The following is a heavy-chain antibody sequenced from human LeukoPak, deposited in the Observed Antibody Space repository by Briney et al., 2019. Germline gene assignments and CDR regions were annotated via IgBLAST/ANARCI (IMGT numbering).Heavy chain of an antibody. D-gene: IGHD4-17*01. CDR1: GYPFTDYY. CDR3: ARAYGVTPGDR. J-gene: IGHJ5*02. V-gene: IGHV1-2*02. CDR2: INPDSGGT. Sequence: ASVKVSCKASGYPFTDYYIHWVRQAPGQGLEWMGWINPDSGGTNYAQKFQGRVTMTRDTSISTAYMELSSLKSDDTAVYYCARAYGVTPGDRWGQGTLATVSS.